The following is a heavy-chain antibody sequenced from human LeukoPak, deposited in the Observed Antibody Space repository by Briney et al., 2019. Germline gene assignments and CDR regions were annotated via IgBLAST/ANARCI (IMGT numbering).Heavy chain of an antibody. CDR2: ISHDGTNK. CDR3: ASRYCSGGSCYLVHYYYGMDV. V-gene: IGHV3-30*03. D-gene: IGHD2-15*01. CDR1: GFTFSSYG. Sequence: GGSLRLSCAASGFTFSSYGMHWVRQAPGKGLEWVAVISHDGTNKYYIDSVKGRFTVSRDNSKNTLYLQMNSLRAEDTALYYCASRYCSGGSCYLVHYYYGMDVWGQGTTVTVSS. J-gene: IGHJ6*02.